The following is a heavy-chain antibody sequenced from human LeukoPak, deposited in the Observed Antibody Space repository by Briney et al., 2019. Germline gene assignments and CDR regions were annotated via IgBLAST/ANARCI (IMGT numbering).Heavy chain of an antibody. D-gene: IGHD6-19*01. CDR3: ARDGDWYSSGWYYFDY. J-gene: IGHJ4*02. Sequence: ASVKVSCKASGYTFTGYYMHWVRQAPGQGLEWMGWINPNSGGTNYAQKFQGRVTMTRDTPISTAYMELSRLRSDDTAVYYCARDGDWYSSGWYYFDYWGQGTLVTVSS. V-gene: IGHV1-2*02. CDR2: INPNSGGT. CDR1: GYTFTGYY.